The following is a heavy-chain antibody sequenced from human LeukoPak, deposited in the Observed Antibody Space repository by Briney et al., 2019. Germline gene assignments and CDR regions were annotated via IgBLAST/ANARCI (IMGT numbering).Heavy chain of an antibody. D-gene: IGHD3-3*01. J-gene: IGHJ4*02. CDR2: IYHSGST. Sequence: PSETLSLTCAVSGYSISSGYYWGWIRQPPGKGLEWIGSIYHSGSTHYNPSLKSRVTISVDTSKNHFSLKLSSVTAADTAVYYCARHLDCSSTSCSLRFLEWLAYFDYWGQGTLVTVSS. CDR3: ARHLDCSSTSCSLRFLEWLAYFDY. CDR1: GYSISSGYY. V-gene: IGHV4-38-2*01.